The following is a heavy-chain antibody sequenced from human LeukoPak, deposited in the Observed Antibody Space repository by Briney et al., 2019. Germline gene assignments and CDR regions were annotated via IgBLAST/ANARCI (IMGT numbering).Heavy chain of an antibody. CDR3: ARERFRAVRVSDY. Sequence: GRSLRLSCAASGFIFSNYGMHWVRQAPGKGLEWVAVIWHDGSNKYYADSVKGRFSISRDNSKYTLYLQMDKLTAEDTAVYFYARERFRAVRVSDYWGQGTLVTVSS. J-gene: IGHJ4*02. CDR2: IWHDGSNK. D-gene: IGHD3-10*01. V-gene: IGHV3-33*01. CDR1: GFIFSNYG.